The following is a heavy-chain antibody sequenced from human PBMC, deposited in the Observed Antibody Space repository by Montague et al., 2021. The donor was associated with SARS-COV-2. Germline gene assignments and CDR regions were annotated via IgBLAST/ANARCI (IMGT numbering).Heavy chain of an antibody. V-gene: IGHV6-1*01. CDR3: TQERGPGRTTGHYFDY. Sequence: CAISGDSVSSNIAAWNWIRQSPSRGLEWLGRTYYRSKWYNDYAVSVRSRVTISPDTSKNQFSLQLNSVTPEDTAVYYCTQERGPGRTTGHYFDYWGQGTLVTVSS. CDR1: GDSVSSNIAA. CDR2: TYYRSKWYN. J-gene: IGHJ4*02. D-gene: IGHD1-14*01.